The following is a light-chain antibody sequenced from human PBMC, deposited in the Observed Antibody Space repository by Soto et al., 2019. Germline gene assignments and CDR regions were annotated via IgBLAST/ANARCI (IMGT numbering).Light chain of an antibody. CDR1: QSVSSN. CDR2: GAS. V-gene: IGKV3-15*01. J-gene: IGKJ2*01. CDR3: QQYNTWPPYT. Sequence: EIVMTQSPATLSVSPGERATLSCRASQSVSSNLALYQQKPGQAPRLLIYGASTRATGISARFSGSRSGTEFTLTINSLQSEDFVVYYCQQYNTWPPYTFGQGTKLEIK.